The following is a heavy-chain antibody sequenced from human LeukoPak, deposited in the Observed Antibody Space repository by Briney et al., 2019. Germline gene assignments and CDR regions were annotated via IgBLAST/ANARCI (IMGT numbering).Heavy chain of an antibody. V-gene: IGHV4-38-2*01. J-gene: IGHJ3*02. CDR1: GYSISSGYY. CDR3: ASTLSIAAAGTIAFDI. Sequence: SETLSPTCAVSGYSISSGYYWGWIRQPPGKGLEWIGSIYHSGSTYYNPSLKSLVTISVDTSKNQFSLKLSSVTAADTAVYYCASTLSIAAAGTIAFDIWGQGTMVTVSS. D-gene: IGHD6-13*01. CDR2: IYHSGST.